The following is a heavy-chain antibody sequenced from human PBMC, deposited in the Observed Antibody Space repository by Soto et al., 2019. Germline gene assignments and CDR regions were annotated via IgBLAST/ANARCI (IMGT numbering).Heavy chain of an antibody. V-gene: IGHV5-51*01. J-gene: IGHJ6*02. Sequence: GESLKISCKGSGYSFTSYWIGWVRQMPGKGLEWMGIIYPGDSDTRYSPSFQGQVTISADKSISTAYLQWSSLKASDTAMYYCARLVPSSYYYYGMDVWGQGTTVTVSS. CDR2: IYPGDSDT. CDR1: GYSFTSYW. CDR3: ARLVPSSYYYYGMDV.